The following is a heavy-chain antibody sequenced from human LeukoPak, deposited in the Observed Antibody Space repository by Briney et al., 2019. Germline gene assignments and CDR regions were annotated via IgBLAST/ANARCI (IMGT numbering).Heavy chain of an antibody. D-gene: IGHD2-2*01. CDR2: ISYDGSNK. Sequence: GGSLRLSCAASGFTFSSYGMHWVRQAPGKGLEWVAVISYDGSNKYYADSVKGRFAISRDNSKNTLYLQMNSLRAEDTAVYHCAKDVGYCSSTSCHYFDYWGQGTLVTVSS. J-gene: IGHJ4*02. V-gene: IGHV3-30*18. CDR1: GFTFSSYG. CDR3: AKDVGYCSSTSCHYFDY.